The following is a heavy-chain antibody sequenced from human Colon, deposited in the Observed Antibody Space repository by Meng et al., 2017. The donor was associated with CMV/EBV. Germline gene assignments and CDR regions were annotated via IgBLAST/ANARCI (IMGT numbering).Heavy chain of an antibody. Sequence: SFSCYFWTWSRQSPGTGLEWIGEINHSGTTNYNLSLKSRVTISIDTSQNQFSLKLSSVTAADTAVYYCARARYSYANGYYYYYGMDVWGQGTTVTVSS. D-gene: IGHD5-18*01. J-gene: IGHJ6*02. CDR3: ARARYSYANGYYYYYGMDV. CDR2: INHSGTT. CDR1: SFSCYF. V-gene: IGHV4-34*01.